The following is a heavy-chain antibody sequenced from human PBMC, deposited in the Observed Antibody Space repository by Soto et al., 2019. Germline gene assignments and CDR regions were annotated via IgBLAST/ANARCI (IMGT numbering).Heavy chain of an antibody. V-gene: IGHV4-39*01. CDR2: VYASGRT. CDR3: ARHGPTAVAERWFDS. D-gene: IGHD6-19*01. J-gene: IGHJ5*01. CDR1: GDFISIGSHF. Sequence: PSETLSLTCSVSGDFISIGSHFWGWIRQPPGKGLEWIGSVYASGRTYQNTSLKSRVTISVDTSKNQFSLGLTSVTAADTAVYFCARHGPTAVAERWFDSWGQGTLVTVSS.